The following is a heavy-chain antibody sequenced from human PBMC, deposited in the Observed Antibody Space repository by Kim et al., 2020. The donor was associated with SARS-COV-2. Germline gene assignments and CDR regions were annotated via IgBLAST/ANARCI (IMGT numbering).Heavy chain of an antibody. D-gene: IGHD1-7*01. V-gene: IGHV4-39*01. CDR2: IYYSGST. CDR3: ARLTGTTVGY. Sequence: SETLSLTCTVSGGSISSSSYYWGWIRQPPGKGLEWIGSIYYSGSTYYNPSLKSRVTISVDTSKNQFSLKLSSVTAADTAVYYCARLTGTTVGYWGQGTLVTVSS. CDR1: GGSISSSSYY. J-gene: IGHJ4*02.